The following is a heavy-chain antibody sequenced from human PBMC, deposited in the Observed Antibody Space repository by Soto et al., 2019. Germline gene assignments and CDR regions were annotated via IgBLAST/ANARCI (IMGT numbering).Heavy chain of an antibody. CDR2: IIPIFGTA. V-gene: IGHV1-69*06. D-gene: IGHD5-12*01. CDR3: ARDRRGGDGYNYYYYYGKDV. Sequence: SVKVSCKASGGTFSSYAISWVRQAPGQGLEWMGGIIPIFGTANYAQKFQGRVTITADKSTSTAYMELSSLSSEDTDVYYCARDRRGGDGYNYYYYYGKDVWGKGTTGTVSS. J-gene: IGHJ6*04. CDR1: GGTFSSYA.